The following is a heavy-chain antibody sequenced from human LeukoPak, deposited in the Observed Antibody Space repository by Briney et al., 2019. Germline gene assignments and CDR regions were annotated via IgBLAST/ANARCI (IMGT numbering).Heavy chain of an antibody. CDR1: GFTFSSYG. Sequence: GGSLRLSCAASGFTFSSYGMHWVRQAPGKGLEWVAFIRYDGSNKYYADSVKGRFTISGDNSKNTLYLQMNSLRAEDTAVYYCATHYYYGSGSYYGAIDYWGQGTLVTVSS. J-gene: IGHJ4*02. CDR2: IRYDGSNK. D-gene: IGHD3-10*01. CDR3: ATHYYYGSGSYYGAIDY. V-gene: IGHV3-30*02.